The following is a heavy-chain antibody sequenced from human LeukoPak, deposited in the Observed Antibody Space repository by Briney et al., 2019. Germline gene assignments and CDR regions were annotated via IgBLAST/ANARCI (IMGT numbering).Heavy chain of an antibody. CDR2: INPSGGTT. CDR3: ARTRGYSDYELDY. Sequence: ASVKVSCKASGYTFTSYYMHWVRQAPGQGLEWMGIINPSGGTTRHAQRFQGRVTMARDTSTSTVYMELSSLRSEDTAVYYCARTRGYSDYELDYWGQGTLVTVSS. J-gene: IGHJ4*02. CDR1: GYTFTSYY. D-gene: IGHD5-12*01. V-gene: IGHV1-46*01.